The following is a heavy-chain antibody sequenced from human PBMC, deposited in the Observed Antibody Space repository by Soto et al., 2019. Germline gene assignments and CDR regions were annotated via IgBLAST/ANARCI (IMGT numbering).Heavy chain of an antibody. D-gene: IGHD3-10*01. CDR1: GFTFSNYA. CDR3: ARALPPDYYRSGGFNY. Sequence: PGGSLRLSCVVSGFTFSNYAMSWVRQAPGKGLEWVSEINGSGGSTYYADSVEGRFTISRDNSKNTLYLQMNSLRAEDTAVYYWARALPPDYYRSGGFNYWGQGTLVTVSS. V-gene: IGHV3-23*01. J-gene: IGHJ4*02. CDR2: INGSGGST.